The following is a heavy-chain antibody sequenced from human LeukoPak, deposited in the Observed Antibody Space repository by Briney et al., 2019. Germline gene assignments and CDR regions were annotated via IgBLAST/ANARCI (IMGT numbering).Heavy chain of an antibody. CDR3: ARDQYDTWSRRGNFDS. D-gene: IGHD3-3*01. CDR1: GFTFGKYW. V-gene: IGHV3-7*03. Sequence: PGXSLRLSCVASGFTFGKYWMSWVRQAPGKGLEWVANIKLDGSEKNYVDSVKGRFTISRDNTKNSLYLQMNSLRVEDTAVFYCARDQYDTWSRRGNFDSWGQGTLVTVSS. CDR2: IKLDGSEK. J-gene: IGHJ4*02.